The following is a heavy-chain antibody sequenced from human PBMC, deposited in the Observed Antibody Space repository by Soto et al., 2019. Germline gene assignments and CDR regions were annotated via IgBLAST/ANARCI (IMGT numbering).Heavy chain of an antibody. D-gene: IGHD2-21*02. CDR1: GGSISSYY. CDR3: ARDRGGTVVTRDYYGMDV. J-gene: IGHJ6*02. CDR2: IYYSGST. Sequence: SETLSLTCTVSGGSISSYYWSWIRQPPGKGLEWIGYIYYSGSTNYNPSLKSRVTISVDTSKNQFSLKLSSVTAADTAVYYCARDRGGTVVTRDYYGMDVWGQGTTVTVSS. V-gene: IGHV4-59*01.